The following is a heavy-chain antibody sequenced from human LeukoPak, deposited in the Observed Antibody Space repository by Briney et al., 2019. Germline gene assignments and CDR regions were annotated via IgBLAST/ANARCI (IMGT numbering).Heavy chain of an antibody. Sequence: ASVKVSCKASGGTFSSYTISWVRQAPGQGLEWMGRIIPIFGIANYAQKFQGRVTITADKSTSTAYMELSSLRSEDTAVYYCARAPLYCSGGSCYGHYFDYWGQGTLVTVSS. D-gene: IGHD2-15*01. V-gene: IGHV1-69*02. CDR3: ARAPLYCSGGSCYGHYFDY. CDR1: GGTFSSYT. CDR2: IIPIFGIA. J-gene: IGHJ4*02.